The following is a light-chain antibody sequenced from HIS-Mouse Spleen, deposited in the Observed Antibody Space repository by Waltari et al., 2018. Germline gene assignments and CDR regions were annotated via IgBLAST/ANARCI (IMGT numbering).Light chain of an antibody. J-gene: IGLJ2*01. Sequence: GSPGQSITISCTGTSSDVGGYNYVSWYQQHPGKAPKLMIYDVSNRPSGVSNRFSGSKSGNTASLTISGLQAEDEADYYCSSYTSSSFNVVFGGGTKLTVL. CDR1: SSDVGGYNY. CDR2: DVS. CDR3: SSYTSSSFNVV. V-gene: IGLV2-14*03.